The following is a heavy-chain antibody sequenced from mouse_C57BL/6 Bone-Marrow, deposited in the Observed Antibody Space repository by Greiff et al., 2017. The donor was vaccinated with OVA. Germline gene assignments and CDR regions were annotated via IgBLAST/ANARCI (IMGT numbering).Heavy chain of an antibody. Sequence: VQLQQSGAELARPGASVKLSCKASGYTFTSYGISWVKQRTGQGLEWIGEIYPRSGNTYYNEKSKGKATLTADKSSSTAYMELRSLTSEDSAVYFCAMYYYGSSPFAYWGQGTLVTVSA. D-gene: IGHD1-1*01. CDR2: IYPRSGNT. CDR1: GYTFTSYG. V-gene: IGHV1-81*01. CDR3: AMYYYGSSPFAY. J-gene: IGHJ3*01.